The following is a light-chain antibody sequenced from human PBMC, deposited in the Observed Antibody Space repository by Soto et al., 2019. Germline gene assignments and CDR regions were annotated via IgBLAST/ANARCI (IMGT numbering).Light chain of an antibody. V-gene: IGKV3-20*01. CDR2: ASS. Sequence: ENVLAQSPATLSLSPGERATLSCRASQRVSCNFLAWYQQKIGQAPRLLISASSTRAPGTPARVSGSGSGTDFTLTIARLEPDDVAVYYCQQYATLPMTFGQGTRVEIK. J-gene: IGKJ1*01. CDR1: QRVSCNF. CDR3: QQYATLPMT.